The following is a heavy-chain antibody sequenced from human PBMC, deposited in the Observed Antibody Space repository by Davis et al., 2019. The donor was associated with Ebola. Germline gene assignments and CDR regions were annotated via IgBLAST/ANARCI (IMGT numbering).Heavy chain of an antibody. CDR2: IRQDGSEK. J-gene: IGHJ4*02. CDR1: GFTFSSSW. D-gene: IGHD1-1*01. CDR3: TRFSRGDLENY. V-gene: IGHV3-7*01. Sequence: GGSLRLSCAVSGFTFSSSWMTWVCLVPGKGLEWVGNIRQDGSEKQYVGSVAGRSTISRDNAKNSLYLQMNSLRVEDTGVYYCTRFSRGDLENYWGQGTLVTVSS.